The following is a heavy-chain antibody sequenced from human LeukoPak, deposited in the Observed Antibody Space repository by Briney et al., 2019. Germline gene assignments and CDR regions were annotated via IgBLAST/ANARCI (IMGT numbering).Heavy chain of an antibody. V-gene: IGHV2-5*02. CDR3: AHRPGRGIPAAH. Sequence: SGPTLVNPTQTLTLTCSFSGFLHSPTVVGVTWIHQPPGKALERLALIYWDDDKRYSPSLESRLTITKDTSKNQVVLTMTNMDPVDTATYFCAHRPGRGIPAAHWGQGTLVTVSS. CDR2: IYWDDDK. J-gene: IGHJ4*02. CDR1: GFLHSPTVVG. D-gene: IGHD2-21*01.